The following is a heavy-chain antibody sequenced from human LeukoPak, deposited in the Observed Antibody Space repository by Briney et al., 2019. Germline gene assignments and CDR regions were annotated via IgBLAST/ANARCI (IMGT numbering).Heavy chain of an antibody. D-gene: IGHD2-2*01. J-gene: IGHJ5*02. CDR1: GDSFSSNSVT. Sequence: SQTLSLTCAISGDSFSSNSVTWNWIRQSPSRGLEWLGRTYYRSTWYNDYAVSVRGRITVNPDTSKNQFSLHLNSVTPEDTAVYYCARRLTQYDCFDPWGQGILATVSS. CDR2: TYYRSTWYN. CDR3: ARRLTQYDCFDP. V-gene: IGHV6-1*01.